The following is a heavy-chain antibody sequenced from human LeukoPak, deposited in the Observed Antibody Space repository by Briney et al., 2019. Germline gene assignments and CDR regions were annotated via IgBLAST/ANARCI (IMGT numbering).Heavy chain of an antibody. D-gene: IGHD3-3*01. CDR1: GYSFTSYW. CDR2: IYPGDSDT. V-gene: IGHV5-51*01. CDR3: ARHPGEDYDFWSGYPFDY. J-gene: IGHJ4*02. Sequence: GESLKISCKASGYSFTSYWIGWVRQMPGKGLEWMGIIYPGDSDTRYSPSFQGQVTISADKSISTAYLQWSSLKASDTAMYYCARHPGEDYDFWSGYPFDYWGQGTLVTVSS.